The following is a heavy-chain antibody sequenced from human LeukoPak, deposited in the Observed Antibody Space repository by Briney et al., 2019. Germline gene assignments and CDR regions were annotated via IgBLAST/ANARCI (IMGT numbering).Heavy chain of an antibody. CDR2: INPNSGGT. J-gene: IGHJ4*02. CDR3: ARTYGSGSDLGY. D-gene: IGHD3-10*01. V-gene: IGHV1-2*02. Sequence: ASVKVSCKASGYTFTGYYMHWVRQAPGQGLEWMGWINPNSGGTNYAQKFQGRVTMTRDTSTSTVYMELSSLRSEDTAVYYCARTYGSGSDLGYWGQGTLVTVSS. CDR1: GYTFTGYY.